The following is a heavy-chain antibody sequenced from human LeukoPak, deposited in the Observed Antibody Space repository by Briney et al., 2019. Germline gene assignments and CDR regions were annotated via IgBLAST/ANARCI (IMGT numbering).Heavy chain of an antibody. V-gene: IGHV3-49*04. Sequence: GGSLRLSCTTSGFAFDDFAMSWVRQPAGKGLEWVGFIRRRAYGGAAEYAASVKGRFIISRDDSKGIAYLQMNSLKTEDTAVYYCSRSGLVDFDYWGQGSRVIVSP. CDR3: SRSGLVDFDY. J-gene: IGHJ4*02. CDR1: GFAFDDFA. CDR2: IRRRAYGGAA. D-gene: IGHD6-25*01.